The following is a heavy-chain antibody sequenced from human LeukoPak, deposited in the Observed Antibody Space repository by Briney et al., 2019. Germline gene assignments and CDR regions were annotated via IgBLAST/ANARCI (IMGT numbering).Heavy chain of an antibody. CDR2: ISSSSSTI. D-gene: IGHD2-2*01. CDR1: GFTFSSYS. Sequence: GGSLRLSCAASGFTFSSYSMNWVRQAPGKGLEWVSYISSSSSTIYYADSVKGRFTISRDNAKNSLYLQMNSLRAEDTAVYYCARRRGLVVPAAMNYYYMDVWGKGTTVTVSS. J-gene: IGHJ6*03. CDR3: ARRRGLVVPAAMNYYYMDV. V-gene: IGHV3-48*01.